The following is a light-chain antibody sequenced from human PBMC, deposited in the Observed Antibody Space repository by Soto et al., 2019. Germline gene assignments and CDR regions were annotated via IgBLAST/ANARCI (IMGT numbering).Light chain of an antibody. Sequence: QSALTQPPSASGSPGQSVTISCTGTSSDVGGYNYVSWYQQHPGKAPKLMIYEVSNRPSGVPDRFSGSKSGNTASLPVSGLQAEDEADYYCSSYAGNNNFVLFGGGTKLTVL. CDR3: SSYAGNNNFVL. V-gene: IGLV2-8*01. CDR1: SSDVGGYNY. CDR2: EVS. J-gene: IGLJ2*01.